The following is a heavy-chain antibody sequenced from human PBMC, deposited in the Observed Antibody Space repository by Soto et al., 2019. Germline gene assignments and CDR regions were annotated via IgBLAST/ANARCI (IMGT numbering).Heavy chain of an antibody. CDR2: ISAYNGNT. D-gene: IGHD6-19*01. Sequence: ASLKVSCKTSGYTFTSYGISWVRQATKKGLEWMGWISAYNGNTNYAQKLRGRVTMTTDTSTSTAYMELRRLRSYDTAVYFFAIDHFEQWLYHYNLFDPLVKGTQVTVFS. CDR3: AIDHFEQWLYHYNLFDP. CDR1: GYTFTSYG. J-gene: IGHJ5*02. V-gene: IGHV1-18*01.